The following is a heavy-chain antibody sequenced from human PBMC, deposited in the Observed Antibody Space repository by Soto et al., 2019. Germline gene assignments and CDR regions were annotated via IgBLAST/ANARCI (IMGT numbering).Heavy chain of an antibody. D-gene: IGHD2-15*01. CDR3: ASHRRYCSGGSCSQP. J-gene: IGHJ5*02. CDR2: ISSSSSYI. V-gene: IGHV3-21*01. CDR1: GFTFSSYS. Sequence: GGSLRLSCAASGFTFSSYSMNWVRQAPGKGLEWVSSISSSSSYIYYADSVKGRFTISRDNAKNSLYLQMNSLRAEDTAVYYCASHRRYCSGGSCSQPWGQGTLVTSPQ.